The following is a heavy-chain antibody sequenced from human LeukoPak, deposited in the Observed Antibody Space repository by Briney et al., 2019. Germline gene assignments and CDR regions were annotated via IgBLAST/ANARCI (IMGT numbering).Heavy chain of an antibody. CDR2: ISYDGSNK. Sequence: GGSLRLSCAASGFTFSSYGMHWVRRAPGKGLEWVAVISYDGSNKYYADSVKGRFTISRDNSKNTLYLQMNSLRAEDTAVYYCANLVRPDDALNFDYWGQGTLVTVSS. CDR3: ANLVRPDDALNFDY. J-gene: IGHJ4*02. CDR1: GFTFSSYG. V-gene: IGHV3-30*18. D-gene: IGHD6-6*01.